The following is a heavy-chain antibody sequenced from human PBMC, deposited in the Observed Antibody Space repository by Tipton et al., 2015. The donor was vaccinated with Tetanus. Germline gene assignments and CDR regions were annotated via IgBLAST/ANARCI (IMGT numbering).Heavy chain of an antibody. J-gene: IGHJ5*02. CDR2: IYPGDSDT. Sequence: VQLVQSGAEVKKPGESLKISCKGSGYSFTSYWIGWVRQMPGKGLEWMGIIYPGDSDTRYSPSFQGQVTISADKSISTAYLQWSSLKASDTAMYYCARQGGFECQLLYSDLDWFDPWGQGTLVTVSS. V-gene: IGHV5-51*01. CDR3: ARQGGFECQLLYSDLDWFDP. D-gene: IGHD2-2*02. CDR1: GYSFTSYW.